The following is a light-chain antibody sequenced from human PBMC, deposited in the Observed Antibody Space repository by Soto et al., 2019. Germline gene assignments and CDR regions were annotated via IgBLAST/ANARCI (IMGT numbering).Light chain of an antibody. J-gene: IGLJ3*02. CDR3: AAWDGSLNGGV. CDR2: DDS. CDR1: SSNVGSKY. V-gene: IGLV1-51*01. Sequence: QSLLTQPPSVSAAPGQRVTISCSGSSSNVGSKYVSWYQHLPGTAPKLLIYDDSKRPSGIPDRFSGSKSGTSASLGIIGLQTGDEADYYCAAWDGSLNGGVFGGGTKLTVL.